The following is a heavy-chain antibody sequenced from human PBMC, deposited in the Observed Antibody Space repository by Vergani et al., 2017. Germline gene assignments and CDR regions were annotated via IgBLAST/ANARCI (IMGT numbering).Heavy chain of an antibody. V-gene: IGHV5-51*01. CDR2: IYPGDSDT. D-gene: IGHD6-13*01. CDR1: GYSFTSYW. Sequence: EVQLVQSGAEVKKPGESLKISCKRSGYSFTSYWIVWVRQMPGKGLGWMGIIYPGDSDTRYSPSFHGQVTISADKSISTAYLQWSSLKASDTARYYCARQPSSSWAEYFQHWGQGTLVTVSS. CDR3: ARQPSSSWAEYFQH. J-gene: IGHJ1*01.